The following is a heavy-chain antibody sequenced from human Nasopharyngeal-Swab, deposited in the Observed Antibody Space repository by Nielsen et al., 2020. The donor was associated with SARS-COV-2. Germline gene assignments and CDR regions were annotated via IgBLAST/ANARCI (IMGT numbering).Heavy chain of an antibody. V-gene: IGHV1-2*04. J-gene: IGHJ6*03. CDR2: INPNSGGT. CDR1: GYTFTGYY. Sequence: ASVKVSCKASGYTFTGYYMHWVRQAPVQGLEWMGWINPNSGGTNYAQKFQGWVTMTRDTSISTAYMELSRLRSDDTAVYYCARGPVVVPAAIPEGGYYYYYMDVWGKGTTVTVSS. D-gene: IGHD2-2*02. CDR3: ARGPVVVPAAIPEGGYYYYYMDV.